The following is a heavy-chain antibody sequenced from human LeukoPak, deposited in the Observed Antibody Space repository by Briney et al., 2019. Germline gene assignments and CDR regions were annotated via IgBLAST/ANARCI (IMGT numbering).Heavy chain of an antibody. J-gene: IGHJ5*02. D-gene: IGHD2-2*01. CDR3: AREWAVPAAILYNWFDP. CDR2: IYTSGST. CDR1: GGPISSYY. V-gene: IGHV4-4*07. Sequence: SETLSLTCTVSGGPISSYYWSWIRQPAGKGLEWIGRIYTSGSTNYNPSLKSRVTMSVDTSKNQFSLKLSSVSAADTAVYYCAREWAVPAAILYNWFDPWGQGTLVTVSS.